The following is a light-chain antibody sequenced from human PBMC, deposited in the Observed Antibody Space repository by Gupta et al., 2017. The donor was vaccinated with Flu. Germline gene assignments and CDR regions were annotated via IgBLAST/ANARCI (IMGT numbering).Light chain of an antibody. CDR1: QSVSSRY. V-gene: IGKV3-20*01. CDR2: GAS. J-gene: IGKJ1*01. CDR3: QQDDSSQT. Sequence: EIVLTQSPGTLSLSPGERATLSCRASQSVSSRYLAWYQQKPGQPPRLLIYGASNRANGIPDRFSGSGSGTDFTLTSSRREPEDFAVYHGQQDDSSQTFGQGAKVEIK.